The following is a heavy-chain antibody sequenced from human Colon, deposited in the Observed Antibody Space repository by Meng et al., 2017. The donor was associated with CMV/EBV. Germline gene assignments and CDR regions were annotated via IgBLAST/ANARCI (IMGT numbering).Heavy chain of an antibody. CDR1: GLTFSSYW. Sequence: GESLKISCAASGLTFSSYWMSWVRQAPGKGLEWVANIKQDGSEKYYVDSVKGRFTISRDNAKNSLYLQMNSLRAEDTAVYYCASGGITDYFDYWGQGTLVTVSS. D-gene: IGHD3-10*01. CDR2: IKQDGSEK. V-gene: IGHV3-7*01. CDR3: ASGGITDYFDY. J-gene: IGHJ4*02.